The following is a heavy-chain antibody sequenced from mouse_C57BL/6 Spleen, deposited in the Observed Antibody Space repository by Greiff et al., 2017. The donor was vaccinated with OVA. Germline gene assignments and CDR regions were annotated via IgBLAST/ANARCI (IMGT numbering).Heavy chain of an antibody. V-gene: IGHV1-66*01. CDR3: ARAGYYGSSYDYYAMDY. CDR1: GYSFTSYY. Sequence: QVQLQQSGPELVKPGASVKISCKASGYSFTSYYIHWVKQRPGQGLEWIGWIYPGRGNPTYNEKFKGKATLTADTSSSTAYMQLSSLTSEDSAVYYCARAGYYGSSYDYYAMDYWGQGTSVTVSS. CDR2: IYPGRGNP. J-gene: IGHJ4*01. D-gene: IGHD1-1*01.